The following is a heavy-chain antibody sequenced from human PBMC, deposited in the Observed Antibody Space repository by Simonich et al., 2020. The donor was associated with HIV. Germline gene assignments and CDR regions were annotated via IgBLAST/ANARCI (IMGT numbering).Heavy chain of an antibody. Sequence: EVQLVESGGGLVQPGRSLRLSCAASGFTFDDYAMHWVRQAPGKGLEWFSGISWNSGSKGYADSVKGRFTISRDNAKNSLYLQMNSLRAEDTALYYCAKDKGAYYGSGSPVYWGQGTLVTVSS. D-gene: IGHD3-10*01. J-gene: IGHJ4*02. CDR2: ISWNSGSK. CDR1: GFTFDDYA. V-gene: IGHV3-9*01. CDR3: AKDKGAYYGSGSPVY.